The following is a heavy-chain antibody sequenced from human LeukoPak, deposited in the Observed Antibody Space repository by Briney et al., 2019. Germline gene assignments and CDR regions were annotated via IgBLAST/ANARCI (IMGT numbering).Heavy chain of an antibody. CDR3: AGEQFGDYAPFDP. Sequence: SETLSLTCAVYGGSFSGYYWSWIRQPPGEGLEWIGEINHSGSTNYNRSLKSRVTISVDTPKNQFSLKLSPVTAADPAVYYCAGEQFGDYAPFDPWGQGTLVTVCS. CDR2: INHSGST. CDR1: GGSFSGYY. J-gene: IGHJ5*02. D-gene: IGHD4-17*01. V-gene: IGHV4-34*01.